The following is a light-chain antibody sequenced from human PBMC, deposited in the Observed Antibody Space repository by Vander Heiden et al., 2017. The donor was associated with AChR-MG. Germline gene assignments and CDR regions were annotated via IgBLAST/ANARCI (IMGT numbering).Light chain of an antibody. CDR2: GAS. J-gene: IGKJ4*01. CDR3: QQYGSSPLT. V-gene: IGKV3-20*01. CDR1: HNVSSRY. Sequence: VLTQSPGTLPLSPGERATLFASAAHNVSSRYLTWYQQKPGQAPRLLIYGASSRATGIPDRFSGSGSGTDFTLTISRLEPEDFAVYYCQQYGSSPLTFGGGTKVEIK.